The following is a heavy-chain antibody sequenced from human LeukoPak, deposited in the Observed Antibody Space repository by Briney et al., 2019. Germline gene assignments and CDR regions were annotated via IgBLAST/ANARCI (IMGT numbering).Heavy chain of an antibody. J-gene: IGHJ4*02. V-gene: IGHV4-39*01. CDR1: GGSISSSSYY. CDR3: ARHLASLWFGELKD. D-gene: IGHD3-10*01. Sequence: SETLSLTCTVSGGSISSSSYYWGWIRQPPWKGLEWIGSIYYSGSTYYNPSLKSRVTISVDTSKNQFSLKLSSVTAADTAVYYCARHLASLWFGELKDWGQGTLVTVSS. CDR2: IYYSGST.